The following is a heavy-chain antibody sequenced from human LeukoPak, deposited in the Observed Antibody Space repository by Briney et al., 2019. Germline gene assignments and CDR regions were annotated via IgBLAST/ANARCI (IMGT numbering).Heavy chain of an antibody. CDR1: GGSISSYY. CDR3: ATNNWNYAFDI. Sequence: SETLSLTCTVSGGSISSYYWSWIRQPPGKGLEWIGYIYTSGSTNYNPSLRSRVTISVDTSKNQFSLKLTSVTAADTAVYYCATNNWNYAFDIWGQGTMVTVSS. D-gene: IGHD1-7*01. V-gene: IGHV4-4*09. J-gene: IGHJ3*02. CDR2: IYTSGST.